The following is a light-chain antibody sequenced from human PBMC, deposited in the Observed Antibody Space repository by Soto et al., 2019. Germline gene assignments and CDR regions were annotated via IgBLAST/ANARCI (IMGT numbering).Light chain of an antibody. V-gene: IGKV3-15*01. CDR2: GAS. CDR3: QQYGT. Sequence: EIVMTQSPATLSVSPGGRATLSCRASQSISDTLAWYQQKPGQAPRLLIYGASRRATGFPARFSGSGSGTDFTLTISRLEPEDFAVYSCQQYGTFGQGTKVDIK. CDR1: QSISDT. J-gene: IGKJ1*01.